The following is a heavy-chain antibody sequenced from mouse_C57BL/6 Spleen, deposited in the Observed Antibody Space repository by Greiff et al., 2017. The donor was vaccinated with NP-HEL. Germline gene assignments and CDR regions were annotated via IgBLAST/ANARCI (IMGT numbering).Heavy chain of an antibody. CDR1: GYTFTSYW. Sequence: VQLQQPGAELVMPGASVKLSCKASGYTFTSYWMHWVKQRPGQGLEWIGEIDPSDSYTNYNQKFKGKSTLTVDKSSSTAYMQLSSLTSEDSAVYYCASNYYGSSYPWDVGAWFAYWGQGTLVTVSA. D-gene: IGHD1-1*01. CDR3: ASNYYGSSYPWDVGAWFAY. V-gene: IGHV1-69*01. J-gene: IGHJ3*01. CDR2: IDPSDSYT.